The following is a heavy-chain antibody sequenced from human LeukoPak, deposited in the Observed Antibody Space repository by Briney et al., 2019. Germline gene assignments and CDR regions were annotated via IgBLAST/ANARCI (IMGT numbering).Heavy chain of an antibody. Sequence: GGSLRLSCAASGFTVSSNYMSWVRQAPGKGLELGSVIYSGGSTYYADSVKGRFTISRDNSKNTLYLQMNSLRAEDTAVYYCARGAHYDILTGYYRYWGQGTLVTVSS. D-gene: IGHD3-9*01. J-gene: IGHJ4*02. CDR3: ARGAHYDILTGYYRY. CDR2: IYSGGST. CDR1: GFTVSSNY. V-gene: IGHV3-66*01.